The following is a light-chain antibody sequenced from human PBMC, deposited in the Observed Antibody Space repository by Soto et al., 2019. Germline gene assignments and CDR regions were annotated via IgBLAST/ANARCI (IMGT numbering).Light chain of an antibody. J-gene: IGKJ5*01. CDR3: QQRTNCPDT. V-gene: IGKV3-11*01. Sequence: EIVMTQSPVTLSVSPWERATLSCRASQSIGSSLAWYQQKPGQAPRLLMYGSYHRATGIPARFSGSGSGTDFTRTISSLEPEDFAVYYCQQRTNCPDTFGQGTRLEIK. CDR2: GSY. CDR1: QSIGSS.